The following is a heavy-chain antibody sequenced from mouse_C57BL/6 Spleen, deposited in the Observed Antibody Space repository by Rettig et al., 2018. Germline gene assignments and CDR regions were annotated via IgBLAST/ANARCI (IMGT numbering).Heavy chain of an antibody. J-gene: IGHJ1*03. V-gene: IGHV1-81*01. CDR3: ARRGLGRYFDV. Sequence: KFKGKATLTADKSSSTAYMELRSLTSEDSAVYFCARRGLGRYFDVWGTGTTVTVSS. D-gene: IGHD4-1*01.